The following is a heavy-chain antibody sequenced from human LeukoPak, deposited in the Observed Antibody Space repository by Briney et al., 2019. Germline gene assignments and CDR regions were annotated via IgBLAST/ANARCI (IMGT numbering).Heavy chain of an antibody. V-gene: IGHV3-48*04. D-gene: IGHD2-2*01. CDR1: GFTFSSFS. CDR2: ITSSGGTI. Sequence: GGSLRLSCVASGFTFSSFSMNWVRQAPGKGLEWVSFITSSGGTIYYADSVKGRFTMSRDNAKNSLYLQMNSLRAEDTAVYYCARDSRGYCSSTSCPKGYWGQGTLVTVSS. J-gene: IGHJ4*02. CDR3: ARDSRGYCSSTSCPKGY.